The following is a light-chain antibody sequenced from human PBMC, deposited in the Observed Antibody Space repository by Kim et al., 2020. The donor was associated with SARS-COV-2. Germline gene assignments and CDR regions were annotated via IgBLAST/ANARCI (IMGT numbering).Light chain of an antibody. CDR3: QQYYSLPLT. J-gene: IGKJ4*01. CDR1: QSVSYGSSRRTY. Sequence: DIVLTQSPDSLTVSLGERATISCKSSQSVSYGSSRRTYLAWYQQKAGQPPKLLFYWASTRESGVPGRFSGSGSGTDFTLTINNLKAEDVAVYYCQQYYSLPLTFGGGTKVDIK. V-gene: IGKV4-1*01. CDR2: WAS.